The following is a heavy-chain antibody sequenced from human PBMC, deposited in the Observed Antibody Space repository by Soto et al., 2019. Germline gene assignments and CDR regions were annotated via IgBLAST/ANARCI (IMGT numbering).Heavy chain of an antibody. J-gene: IGHJ4*02. CDR3: AMGLAAAGPLDY. D-gene: IGHD6-13*01. Sequence: SGGSLRLSCAASGFTFSSSAMSWVRQAPGRGLEWVSAISGSGGTPYYADSVKGRFTISRDNSRNTLYLVLNSLRAEDTAVYYCAMGLAAAGPLDYWGQGTLVTSPQ. V-gene: IGHV3-23*01. CDR2: ISGSGGTP. CDR1: GFTFSSSA.